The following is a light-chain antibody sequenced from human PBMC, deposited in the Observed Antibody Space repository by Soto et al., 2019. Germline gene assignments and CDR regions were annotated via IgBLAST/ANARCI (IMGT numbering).Light chain of an antibody. CDR1: QSISSW. CDR3: KQKKIYSPRPS. CDR2: DAS. Sequence: DIQMTQSPSTLSASVGDRVTITCRASQSISSWLAWYQQKPGKAPKLLIYDASSLESGVPSRFSGSGSGTEFTLTISTLPPDFLATYYCKQKKIYSPRPSFGQGPKGELK. V-gene: IGKV1-5*01. J-gene: IGKJ1*01.